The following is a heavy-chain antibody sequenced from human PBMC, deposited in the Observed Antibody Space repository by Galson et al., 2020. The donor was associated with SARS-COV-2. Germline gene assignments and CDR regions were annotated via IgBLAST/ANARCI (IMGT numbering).Heavy chain of an antibody. CDR3: ATGPPIRVDGYNWFDP. D-gene: IGHD2-2*01. Sequence: ASVKVSCKVSGYTLTELSMHWVRQAPGKGLEWMGGFDPEDGETIYAQKFQGRVTMTEDTSTDTAYMELSSLRSEDTAVYYCATGPPIRVDGYNWFDPWGQGTLVTVSS. V-gene: IGHV1-24*01. CDR2: FDPEDGET. CDR1: GYTLTELS. J-gene: IGHJ5*02.